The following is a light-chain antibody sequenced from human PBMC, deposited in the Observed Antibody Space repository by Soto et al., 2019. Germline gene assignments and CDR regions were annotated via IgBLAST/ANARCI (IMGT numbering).Light chain of an antibody. J-gene: IGKJ2*01. CDR1: QSVSSSY. Sequence: EIVLTQSPGTLSLSPGERATLSCRASQSVSSSYLAWYQQKPGQAPRLLIYGASSRATGIPDRFSGSGSGTDFTLTISRLEPEDFAVYYFQQDGSSPYTFGPGTKQEI. CDR2: GAS. V-gene: IGKV3-20*01. CDR3: QQDGSSPYT.